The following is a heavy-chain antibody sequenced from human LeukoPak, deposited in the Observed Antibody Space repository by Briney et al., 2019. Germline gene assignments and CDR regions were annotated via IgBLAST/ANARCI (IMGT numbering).Heavy chain of an antibody. J-gene: IGHJ4*02. V-gene: IGHV3-30-3*01. Sequence: GGSLRLSCAASGFTFSSYAMHWVRQAPGKGLEWVAVISYDGSNKYYADSVKGRFTISRDNSKNTLYLQMNSLRAEDTAVYYCASVAMLGSGWYLDYWGQGTLVTVSS. D-gene: IGHD6-19*01. CDR2: ISYDGSNK. CDR1: GFTFSSYA. CDR3: ASVAMLGSGWYLDY.